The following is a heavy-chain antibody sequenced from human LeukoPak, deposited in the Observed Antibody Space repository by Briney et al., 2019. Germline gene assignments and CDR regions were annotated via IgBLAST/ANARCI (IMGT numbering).Heavy chain of an antibody. J-gene: IGHJ4*02. CDR3: TRDRTVITLFDY. CDR2: ISTDGRIT. V-gene: IGHV3-74*01. D-gene: IGHD1-14*01. Sequence: RGSLRLSCAASGFTFTSHWMHWVRQVPGKGLVWVSRISTDGRITGYADSVKGRFTVSRDNTKNTMYLQMNSLRAEDTAVYYCTRDRTVITLFDYWGQGSLVTVSS. CDR1: GFTFTSHW.